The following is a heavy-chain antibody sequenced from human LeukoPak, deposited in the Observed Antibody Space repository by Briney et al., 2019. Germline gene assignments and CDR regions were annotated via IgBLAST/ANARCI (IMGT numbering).Heavy chain of an antibody. V-gene: IGHV3-53*01. CDR1: GFTVSSNY. J-gene: IGHJ4*02. D-gene: IGHD5-24*01. CDR3: ARGDGYSYSPFDY. CDR2: IYSGGST. Sequence: GGSLRLSCAASGFTVSSNYMSWVRQAPGKGLEWVSVIYSGGSTYYADSVKGRFTISRDNSKNTLYLQMNSLRAEDTAVYYCARGDGYSYSPFDYWGQGTLVTVSS.